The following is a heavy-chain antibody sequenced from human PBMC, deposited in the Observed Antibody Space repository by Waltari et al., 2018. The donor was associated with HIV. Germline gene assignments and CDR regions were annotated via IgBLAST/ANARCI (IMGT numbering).Heavy chain of an antibody. CDR2: ISSSSSYR. Sequence: EVQLVESGGGLVKPGGSLRLSCAASGFPFSTYSMNWVRQAPGKGLEWVSSISSSSSYRYYADSVKGRFTISRDNAKNSLYLQMNSLRAEDTAVYYCARDSGWRLYWYFDLWGRGTLVTVSS. CDR3: ARDSGWRLYWYFDL. V-gene: IGHV3-21*01. CDR1: GFPFSTYS. J-gene: IGHJ2*01. D-gene: IGHD6-19*01.